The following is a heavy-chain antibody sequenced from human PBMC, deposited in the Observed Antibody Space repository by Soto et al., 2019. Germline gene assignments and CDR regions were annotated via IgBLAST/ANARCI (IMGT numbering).Heavy chain of an antibody. CDR3: ARERYQVISDGMDV. CDR1: GYTFTGYY. V-gene: IGHV1-2*02. Sequence: ASVKVSCKASGYTFTGYYVHWVREAPGQGLEWMGWINPETGGTSYAQKFQRRVTLSRDTSINTAYLELSRLRFDDAAVYFCARERYQVISDGMDVWGQGTTVTV. CDR2: INPETGGT. D-gene: IGHD2-2*01. J-gene: IGHJ6*02.